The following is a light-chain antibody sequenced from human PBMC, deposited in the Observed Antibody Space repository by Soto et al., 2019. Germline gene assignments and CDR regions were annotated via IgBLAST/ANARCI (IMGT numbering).Light chain of an antibody. CDR1: QSISSY. CDR3: QRSYSTPPWS. V-gene: IGKV1-39*01. Sequence: DIHMAHSRSSLFASRGNRVTIPCRESQSISSYLNWYQQKPRKAPKLLIHAAARLQSAVPTRVRGSGSGTDFTLTISSLKPEDFATYNYQRSYSTPPWSFGPGTKVDIK. CDR2: AAA. J-gene: IGKJ3*01.